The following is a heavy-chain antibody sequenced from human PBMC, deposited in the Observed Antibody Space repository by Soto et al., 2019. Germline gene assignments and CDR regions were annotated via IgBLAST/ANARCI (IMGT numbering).Heavy chain of an antibody. J-gene: IGHJ3*02. CDR2: IYYSGST. V-gene: IGHV4-59*01. CDR3: AGLTGLKGAFDI. Sequence: SETLSLTCTVSGGSISSYYWSWIRQPPGKGLEWIGYIYYSGSTNYNPSLKSRVTISVDTSKNQFSLKLSSVTAADTAVYYCAGLTGLKGAFDIWGQGTMVTVSS. D-gene: IGHD7-27*01. CDR1: GGSISSYY.